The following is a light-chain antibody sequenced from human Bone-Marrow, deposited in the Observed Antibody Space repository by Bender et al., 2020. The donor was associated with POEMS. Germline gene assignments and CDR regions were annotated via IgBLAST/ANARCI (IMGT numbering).Light chain of an antibody. J-gene: IGLJ3*02. CDR3: CSYAGSSVVV. CDR1: SSAFAGLGL. V-gene: IGLV2-23*01. Sequence: QSALTQPASVSGSPGQSITISCTASSSAFAGLGLVAWYQHQPGKAPKLIIYQGAKRPSGVSDRFSGSKSGNTASLTISGLQAEDEADYSCCSYAGSSVVVFGGGTKLSVL. CDR2: QGA.